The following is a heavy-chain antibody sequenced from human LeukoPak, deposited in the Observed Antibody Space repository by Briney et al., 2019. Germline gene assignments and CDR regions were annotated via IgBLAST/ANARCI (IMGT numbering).Heavy chain of an antibody. Sequence: GGSLRLSCAASGFTFSNYSMNWVRQAPGKGLEWVSSISSSSSYIYYADSVKGRFTISRDNAKNSLYLQMNSLRAEDTALYYCASLNRADCSSTSCHTHHWGQGTLATVSS. CDR3: ASLNRADCSSTSCHTHH. V-gene: IGHV3-21*01. J-gene: IGHJ5*02. D-gene: IGHD2-2*01. CDR2: ISSSSSYI. CDR1: GFTFSNYS.